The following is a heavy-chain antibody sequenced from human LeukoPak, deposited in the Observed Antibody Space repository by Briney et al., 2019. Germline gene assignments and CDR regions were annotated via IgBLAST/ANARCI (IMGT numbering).Heavy chain of an antibody. J-gene: IGHJ4*02. CDR2: IYHRGST. CDR1: GGSISSTYW. V-gene: IGHV4-4*02. Sequence: SETLSLTCAVYGGSISSTYWWNLVRQPPEKGLEWIGEIYHRGSTNYNPSLKSRVTISVDKSKNQFSLNLSSVTAADTAVYYCARGGFYCSSTSCYGEPFDYWGQGTLVTVSS. D-gene: IGHD2-2*01. CDR3: ARGGFYCSSTSCYGEPFDY.